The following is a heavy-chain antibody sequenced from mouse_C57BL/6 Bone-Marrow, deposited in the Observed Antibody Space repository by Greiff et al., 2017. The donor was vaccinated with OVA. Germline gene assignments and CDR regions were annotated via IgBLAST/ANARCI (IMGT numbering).Heavy chain of an antibody. CDR3: ARSPPPWYAAYAMDY. J-gene: IGHJ4*01. D-gene: IGHD2-1*01. V-gene: IGHV5-4*03. CDR2: ISDGGSYT. CDR1: GFTFSSYA. Sequence: EVMLVESGGGLVKPGGSLKLSCAASGFTFSSYAMSWVRQTPEKRLEWVATISDGGSYTYYPDNVKGRFTISRDNAKNNLYLQMSHLKSEDTAMYYCARSPPPWYAAYAMDYWGQGTSVTVSS.